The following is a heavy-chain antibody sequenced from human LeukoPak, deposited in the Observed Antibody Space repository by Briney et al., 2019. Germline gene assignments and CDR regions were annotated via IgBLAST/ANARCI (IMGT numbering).Heavy chain of an antibody. J-gene: IGHJ4*01. CDR2: INPNEGGT. D-gene: IGHD3-9*01. CDR1: AYTFSVYY. Sequence: ASVKVSFKSSAYTFSVYYMHWVRQAPGQGLGWMGWINPNEGGTDYAQKFQCRVTMTSDTSISTAYMELSRLGSDDTAVYYCARGLRLGPDYSGHGTLVTVSS. CDR3: ARGLRLGPDY. V-gene: IGHV1-2*02.